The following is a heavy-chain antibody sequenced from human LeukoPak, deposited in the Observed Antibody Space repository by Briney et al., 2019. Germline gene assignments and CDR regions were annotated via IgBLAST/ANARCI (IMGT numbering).Heavy chain of an antibody. CDR2: ISSSSSTI. D-gene: IGHD6-13*01. Sequence: GGSLRLSCAASGFTFSSYSMNWVRQAPGKGLEWVSYISSSSSTIYYADSVKGRFTISRDNAKNSLYLQMNSLRAEDTAVYYCASEGAAAGTEWGIWGQGTLVTVSS. J-gene: IGHJ4*02. CDR3: ASEGAAAGTEWGI. V-gene: IGHV3-48*04. CDR1: GFTFSSYS.